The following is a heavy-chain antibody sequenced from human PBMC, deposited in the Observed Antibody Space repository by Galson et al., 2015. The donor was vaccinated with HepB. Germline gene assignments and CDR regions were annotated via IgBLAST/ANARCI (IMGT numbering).Heavy chain of an antibody. D-gene: IGHD6-6*01. CDR2: ISSSTSFI. V-gene: IGHV3-21*01. CDR3: ARDRIPARLSIGRGMDV. Sequence: SLRLSCAASGFTFSIYTMNWVRQAPGKGLEWVSSISSSTSFIYYADSVKGRFTISRDNAKNPLYLQMNSLRAEDTAVYYCARDRIPARLSIGRGMDVWGQGITVTVSS. J-gene: IGHJ6*02. CDR1: GFTFSIYT.